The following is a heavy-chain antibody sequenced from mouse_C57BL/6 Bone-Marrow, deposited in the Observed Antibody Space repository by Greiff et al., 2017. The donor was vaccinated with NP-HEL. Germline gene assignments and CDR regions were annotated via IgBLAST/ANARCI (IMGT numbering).Heavy chain of an antibody. D-gene: IGHD1-1*01. J-gene: IGHJ2*01. V-gene: IGHV14-1*01. Sequence: VQLQQSGAELVRPGASVKLSCTASGFNIKDYYMHWVKQRPEQGLEWIGRIDPEDGDTEYAPKFQGKATMTADTSSNTAYLQLSSLTSEDTAVDYCTIPMTTVVASDYWGQGTTLTVSS. CDR3: TIPMTTVVASDY. CDR2: IDPEDGDT. CDR1: GFNIKDYY.